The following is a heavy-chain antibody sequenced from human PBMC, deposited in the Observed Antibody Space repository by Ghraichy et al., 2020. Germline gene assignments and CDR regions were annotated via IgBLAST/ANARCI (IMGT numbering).Heavy chain of an antibody. V-gene: IGHV3-33*01. CDR3: ARDLEGRSLLRFLEWYPFDY. Sequence: GGSLRLSCAASGFTFSRHGMHWVRQAPGKGLEWVAVIWYDGSNKYYAGSVKGRFTISRDNSKNTLYLQMNSLRAEDTAVYYCARDLEGRSLLRFLEWYPFDYWGQGTLVTVSS. CDR1: GFTFSRHG. D-gene: IGHD3-3*01. CDR2: IWYDGSNK. J-gene: IGHJ4*02.